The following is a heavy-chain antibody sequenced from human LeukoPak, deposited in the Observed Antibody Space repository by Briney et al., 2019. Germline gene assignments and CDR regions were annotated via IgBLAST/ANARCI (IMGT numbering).Heavy chain of an antibody. D-gene: IGHD6-6*01. Sequence: ASVKVSCMASGYTFTGYYMHWVRQAPGQGLEWMGWINPNSGGTNYAQKFQGRVTMTRDTSISTAYMELSRLRSDDTAVYYCARDRSIAARLGNWFDPWGQGTLVTVSS. CDR1: GYTFTGYY. V-gene: IGHV1-2*02. J-gene: IGHJ5*02. CDR2: INPNSGGT. CDR3: ARDRSIAARLGNWFDP.